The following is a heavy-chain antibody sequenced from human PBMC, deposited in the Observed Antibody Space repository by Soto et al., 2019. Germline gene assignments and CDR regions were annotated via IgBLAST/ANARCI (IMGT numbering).Heavy chain of an antibody. Sequence: ASVKVSCKASGYTFTSYAMHWVRQAPGQRLEWMGWINAGNGNTKYSQKFQGRVTITRDTSASTAYMELSSLRSEDTAVYYCARDSGYDSTTVTEYDFDYWGQGTLVTVSS. J-gene: IGHJ4*02. CDR2: INAGNGNT. CDR1: GYTFTSYA. V-gene: IGHV1-3*01. CDR3: ARDSGYDSTTVTEYDFDY. D-gene: IGHD5-12*01.